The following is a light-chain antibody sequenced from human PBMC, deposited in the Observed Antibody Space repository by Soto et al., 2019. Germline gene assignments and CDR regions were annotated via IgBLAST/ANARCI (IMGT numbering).Light chain of an antibody. CDR1: QSISSW. CDR3: QRYDGY. Sequence: DIQMTQSPSTLSASVGDRVTITCRASQSISSWLAWYQQKPGKAPKLLIYDASSLESGVPSRFSGSGSGTEFTLTINSLQPDDFATYYCQRYDGYFGQGTKLEIK. V-gene: IGKV1-5*01. CDR2: DAS. J-gene: IGKJ2*01.